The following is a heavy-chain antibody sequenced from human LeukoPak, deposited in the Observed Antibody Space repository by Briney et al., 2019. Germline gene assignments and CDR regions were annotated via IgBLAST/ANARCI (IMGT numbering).Heavy chain of an antibody. D-gene: IGHD4-17*01. V-gene: IGHV1-18*04. CDR1: GYGFVLYG. J-gene: IGHJ4*02. CDR3: ARDENYGIFFNVDY. CDR2: ISGSTGDT. Sequence: GASVKVSCKASGYGFVLYGISWVRQAPGEGPEWMGWISGSTGDTNYAQKFQGRVTMTADTSTSTAYMELRSLRSDDTALYYCARDENYGIFFNVDYWGQGTLVTVSS.